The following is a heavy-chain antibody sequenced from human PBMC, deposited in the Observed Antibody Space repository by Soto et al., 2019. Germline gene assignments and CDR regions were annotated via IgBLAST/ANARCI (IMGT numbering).Heavy chain of an antibody. Sequence: PGGSLRLSCAASGFTFSNAWMSWVRQAPGKGLEWVGRIKSKTDGGTTDYAAPVKGRFTISRDDSKNTLYLQMNSLKTEDTAVYYCTTSSPETYYYGSGQWFDPWGQGTLVTVSS. CDR3: TTSSPETYYYGSGQWFDP. V-gene: IGHV3-15*01. J-gene: IGHJ5*02. CDR2: IKSKTDGGTT. D-gene: IGHD3-10*01. CDR1: GFTFSNAW.